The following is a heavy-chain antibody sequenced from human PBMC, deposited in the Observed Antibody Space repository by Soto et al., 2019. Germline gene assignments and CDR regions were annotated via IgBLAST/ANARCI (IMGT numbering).Heavy chain of an antibody. CDR3: AKDISLGELSAPDH. J-gene: IGHJ4*02. V-gene: IGHV3-9*01. CDR1: GFTFDDFA. CDR2: MSWNRGSI. D-gene: IGHD3-16*02. Sequence: LRLSCVASGFTFDDFAMHWVRQAPGKGLEWVSGMSWNRGSIVYADSVKGRFTISRDNAKNSLYLQMNSLRPEDTALYYCAKDISLGELSAPDHWGQGTLVTVSS.